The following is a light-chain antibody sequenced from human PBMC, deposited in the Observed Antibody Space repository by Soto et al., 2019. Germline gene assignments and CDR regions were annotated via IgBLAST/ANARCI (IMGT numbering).Light chain of an antibody. CDR2: EGS. CDR3: CSYAGSSTV. Sequence: QSVLTQPASVSGSPGQSITISCTGTSSDVGSYNLVSWYQQHPGKAPKLMIYEGSKRPSGVSNRFSGSKSGNTASLTISGFQAEDEADYYCCSYAGSSTVFGTGTKLTVL. J-gene: IGLJ1*01. V-gene: IGLV2-23*01. CDR1: SSDVGSYNL.